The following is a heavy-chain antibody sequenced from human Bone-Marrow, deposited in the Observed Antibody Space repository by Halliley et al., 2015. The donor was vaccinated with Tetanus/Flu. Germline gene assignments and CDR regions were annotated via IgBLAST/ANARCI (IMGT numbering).Heavy chain of an antibody. J-gene: IGHJ3*02. CDR2: ST. Sequence: STYYNPPLKNRITISVDPSKNQFSLKLSSVTAADTAVFYCAGAPSSYDFWSGSLGAHLAFDIWGQGTLVAVSS. CDR3: AGAPSSYDFWSGSLGAHLAFDI. D-gene: IGHD3-3*01. V-gene: IGHV4-30-2*05.